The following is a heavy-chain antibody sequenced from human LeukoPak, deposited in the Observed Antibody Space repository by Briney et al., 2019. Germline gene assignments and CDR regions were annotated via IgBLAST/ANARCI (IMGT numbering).Heavy chain of an antibody. CDR1: GGSISSYY. CDR2: IYYSGST. J-gene: IGHJ3*02. V-gene: IGHV4-59*08. Sequence: SETLSLTCTVSGGSISSYYWSWIRQPPGKGLEWIGYIYYSGSTNYNPSLKSRVTISVDTSKNQFSLKLSSMTAADTAVYYCARHGVSSPGDAFDIWGQGTMVTVSS. CDR3: ARHGVSSPGDAFDI. D-gene: IGHD1-26*01.